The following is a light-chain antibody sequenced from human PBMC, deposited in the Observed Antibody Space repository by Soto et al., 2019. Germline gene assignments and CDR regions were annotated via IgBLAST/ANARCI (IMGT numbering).Light chain of an antibody. Sequence: DIQMTQSPSSVSASVGDRVTITCRASQGISSWLAWYQQKPGKAPKLLIYAASSVQSGVPSRFSGSGAATVFPLTISILQHEDFATYYWQQANSFPLTFGGGTKVEMK. CDR2: AAS. V-gene: IGKV1-12*01. J-gene: IGKJ4*01. CDR3: QQANSFPLT. CDR1: QGISSW.